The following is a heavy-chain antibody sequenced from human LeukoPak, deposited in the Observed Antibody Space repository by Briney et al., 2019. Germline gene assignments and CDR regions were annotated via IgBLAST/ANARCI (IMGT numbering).Heavy chain of an antibody. V-gene: IGHV4-39*07. D-gene: IGHD3-10*01. Sequence: SETLSLTCTVSGGSISSSSYYWGWIRQPPGKGLEWIGSIYYSGSTYYNPSLKSRVTISVDTSKSQFSLKLSSVTAADTAVYYCAREWGGYYYGSGSYRGDYWGQGTLVTVSS. CDR1: GGSISSSSYY. CDR3: AREWGGYYYGSGSYRGDY. J-gene: IGHJ4*02. CDR2: IYYSGST.